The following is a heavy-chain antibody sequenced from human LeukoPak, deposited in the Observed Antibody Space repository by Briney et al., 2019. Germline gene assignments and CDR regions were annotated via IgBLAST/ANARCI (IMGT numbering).Heavy chain of an antibody. CDR3: ARTTDLSSGWYGAYYYYGMDV. Sequence: GGSLRLSCAASGFTFSSYSMNWVRQAPGKGLEWVSYISRSSSTIYYADSVKGRFTISRDDAKNTLYLQMNSLRAEDTAVYYCARTTDLSSGWYGAYYYYGMDVWGQGTTVTVSS. J-gene: IGHJ6*02. V-gene: IGHV3-48*04. CDR1: GFTFSSYS. D-gene: IGHD6-19*01. CDR2: ISRSSSTI.